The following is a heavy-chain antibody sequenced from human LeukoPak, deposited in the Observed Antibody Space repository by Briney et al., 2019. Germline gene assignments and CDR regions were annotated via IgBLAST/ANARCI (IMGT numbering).Heavy chain of an antibody. CDR2: ISWNSGSI. CDR1: GFPFTDYY. V-gene: IGHV3-9*01. D-gene: IGHD3-3*01. Sequence: PGGSLRLSCAASGFPFTDYYMSWIRQAPGKGLEWVSGISWNSGSIGYADSVKGRFTISRDNAKNSLYLQMNSLRAEDTALYYCAKEGYDFLSNYFDYWGQGTLVTVSS. J-gene: IGHJ4*02. CDR3: AKEGYDFLSNYFDY.